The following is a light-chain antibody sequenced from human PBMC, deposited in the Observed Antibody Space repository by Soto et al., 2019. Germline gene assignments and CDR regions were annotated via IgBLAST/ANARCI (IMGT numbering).Light chain of an antibody. Sequence: EIVLTQSPGTLSLSPGERATLSCRASQSVTSRSLAWYQQKPGQAPRLIIYAASSRTTGTPDRFSGGGSVTDFNLNISRLEPEDFAVYYCQHYSTSRWTFGQGTKVAIK. CDR1: QSVTSRS. V-gene: IGKV3-20*01. J-gene: IGKJ1*01. CDR3: QHYSTSRWT. CDR2: AAS.